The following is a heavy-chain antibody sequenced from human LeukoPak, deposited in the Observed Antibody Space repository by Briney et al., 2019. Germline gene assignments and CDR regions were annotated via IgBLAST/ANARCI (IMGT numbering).Heavy chain of an antibody. J-gene: IGHJ3*02. V-gene: IGHV1-2*06. CDR2: INPNSGGT. Sequence: ASVKVSCKXSGYTFTGYYMHWVRQAPGQGLEWMGRINPNSGGTNYSQKFQGRVTMTRDTSISTAYMELSRLRSDDTAVYYCARGMFGRQWLVQGRHGAFDIWGQGTMVTVSS. CDR3: ARGMFGRQWLVQGRHGAFDI. D-gene: IGHD6-19*01. CDR1: GYTFTGYY.